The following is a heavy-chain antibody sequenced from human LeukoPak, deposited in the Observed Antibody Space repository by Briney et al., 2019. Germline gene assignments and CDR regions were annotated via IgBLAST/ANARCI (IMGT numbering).Heavy chain of an antibody. Sequence: SVKVSCKASGYTFTSYGITWVRQAPGQGLEWMGGIIPIFGTANYAQKFQGRVTITADESTSTAYMELRSLRSDDTAVYYCAISVAGMSEPIYGMDVWGQGTTVTVSS. V-gene: IGHV1-69*13. CDR3: AISVAGMSEPIYGMDV. D-gene: IGHD6-19*01. J-gene: IGHJ6*02. CDR1: GYTFTSYG. CDR2: IIPIFGTA.